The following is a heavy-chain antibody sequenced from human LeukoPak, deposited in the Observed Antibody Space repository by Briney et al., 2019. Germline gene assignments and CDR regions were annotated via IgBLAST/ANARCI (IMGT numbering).Heavy chain of an antibody. D-gene: IGHD6-25*01. Sequence: ASVKVSCKASGYTFTSYGVSWVRQAPGQGLEWMGWISAYNGNTNYAQKLQGRVTMTTDTSTSTAYMELRSLRSDDTAVYYCARVGGSADRYYFDYWGQGTLVTVSS. CDR3: ARVGGSADRYYFDY. CDR1: GYTFTSYG. CDR2: ISAYNGNT. V-gene: IGHV1-18*01. J-gene: IGHJ4*02.